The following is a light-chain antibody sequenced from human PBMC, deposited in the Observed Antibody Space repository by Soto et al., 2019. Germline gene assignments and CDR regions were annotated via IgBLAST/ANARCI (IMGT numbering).Light chain of an antibody. Sequence: DILMTQAPATLSVSPGERATLSCRASQSVNSHLAWYQQKPGQAHRVLIYGASTRASGVPARLSGSGSGTEFTLTISSLQSEDFAVYYCQQYDNWPMTFGQGTKVEIK. CDR1: QSVNSH. V-gene: IGKV3-15*01. J-gene: IGKJ1*01. CDR2: GAS. CDR3: QQYDNWPMT.